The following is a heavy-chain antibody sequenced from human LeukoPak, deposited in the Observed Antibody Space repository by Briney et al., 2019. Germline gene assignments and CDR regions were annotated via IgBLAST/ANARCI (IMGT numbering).Heavy chain of an antibody. CDR3: ASDPYGSGSRHDAFDI. J-gene: IGHJ3*02. D-gene: IGHD3-10*01. CDR1: GYTFTSYY. CDR2: INPSGGST. Sequence: EASVKVSYKASGYTFTSYYMHWVRLAPGQGLEWMGIINPSGGSTSYAQKFQGRVTMTRDTSTSTVYMELSSLRSEDTAVYYCASDPYGSGSRHDAFDIWGQGTMVTVSS. V-gene: IGHV1-46*01.